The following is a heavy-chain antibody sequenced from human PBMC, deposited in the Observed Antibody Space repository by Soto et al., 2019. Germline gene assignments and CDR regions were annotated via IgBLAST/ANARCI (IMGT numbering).Heavy chain of an antibody. CDR1: GYTFTSYA. CDR2: INAGNGNT. V-gene: IGHV1-3*01. CDR3: ARDSTYDYVWGSYAPGGWFDP. D-gene: IGHD3-16*01. J-gene: IGHJ5*02. Sequence: PRPSVKVSCKASGYTFTSYAMHWVRQAPGQRLEWMGWINAGNGNTKYSQKFQGRVTITRDTSASTAYMELSSLRSEDTAVYYCARDSTYDYVWGSYAPGGWFDPCGQVTLVTVSS.